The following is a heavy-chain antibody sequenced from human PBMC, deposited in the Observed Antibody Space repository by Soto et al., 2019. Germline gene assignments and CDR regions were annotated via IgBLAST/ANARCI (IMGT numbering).Heavy chain of an antibody. CDR3: AKDAYIMVGGTHIDF. V-gene: IGHV3-9*01. Sequence: EVHLVESGGGVVQPGRSLRLSCVASGFSFDDYAMHWVRQAPGKGLAWVSGIRWNGGSSGYADAVKGRFTISRDNAKNSLFLQMNSLRADDTALYFCAKDAYIMVGGTHIDFWGRGTLVTVSS. J-gene: IGHJ4*02. CDR1: GFSFDDYA. CDR2: IRWNGGSS. D-gene: IGHD1-26*01.